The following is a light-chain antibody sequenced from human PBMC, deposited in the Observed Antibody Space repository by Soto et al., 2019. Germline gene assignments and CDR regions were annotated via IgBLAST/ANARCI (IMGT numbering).Light chain of an antibody. J-gene: IGKJ2*01. CDR2: DAS. V-gene: IGKV3-15*01. CDR3: QQYYDWFT. Sequence: VVMTQSPATLSVSPGETGTLSCRASESVDIRLAWYQQNPGQAPRLLISDASTRATGIPARFSGSGSGTEFTLTISGLQSEDIAVYYCQQYYDWFTFGQGTKL. CDR1: ESVDIR.